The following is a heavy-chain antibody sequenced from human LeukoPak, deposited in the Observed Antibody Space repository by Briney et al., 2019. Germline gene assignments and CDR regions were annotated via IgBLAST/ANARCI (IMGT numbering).Heavy chain of an antibody. CDR1: GYSISSGYY. CDR3: ARRGRYCSSTSCYYDDY. Sequence: SETLSLTCAVSGYSISSGYYWGWIRQPPGKGLEWIGSIYHSGSTYYNPSLKSRVTISVDTSKNQFSLELSSVTAADTAVYYCARRGRYCSSTSCYYDDYWGQGTLVTVSS. V-gene: IGHV4-38-2*01. CDR2: IYHSGST. J-gene: IGHJ4*02. D-gene: IGHD2-2*01.